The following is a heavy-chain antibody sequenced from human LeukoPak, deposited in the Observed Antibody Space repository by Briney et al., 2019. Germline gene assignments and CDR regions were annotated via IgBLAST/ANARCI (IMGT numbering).Heavy chain of an antibody. CDR3: AKDQYWYRSGWYGDY. CDR1: GFTFSSYA. Sequence: PGGSLRLSCAASGFTFSSYAMSWVRQAPGKGLEWVAAISGSGGSTYYADSVKGRFTISRDNSKNTLYLQMNSLRAEDTAVYYCAKDQYWYRSGWYGDYWGQGTLVTVSS. D-gene: IGHD6-19*01. V-gene: IGHV3-23*01. J-gene: IGHJ4*02. CDR2: ISGSGGST.